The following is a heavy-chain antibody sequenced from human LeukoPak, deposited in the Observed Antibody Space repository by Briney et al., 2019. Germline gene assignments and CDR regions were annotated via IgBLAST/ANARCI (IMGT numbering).Heavy chain of an antibody. J-gene: IGHJ3*02. CDR2: IYTSGST. CDR3: ARVRAVAGPNDAFDI. D-gene: IGHD6-19*01. V-gene: IGHV4-4*07. Sequence: SETLSLTCTVSGGSFSTYYWSWIRQPAGKGLEWIGRIYTSGSTNYIPSLKSRVTMSVDTSKNQFSLKLSSVTAADTAVYYCARVRAVAGPNDAFDIWGQGTMVTVSS. CDR1: GGSFSTYY.